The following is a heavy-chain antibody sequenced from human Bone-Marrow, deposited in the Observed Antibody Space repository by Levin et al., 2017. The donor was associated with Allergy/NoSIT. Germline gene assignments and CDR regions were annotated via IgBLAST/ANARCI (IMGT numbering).Heavy chain of an antibody. V-gene: IGHV3-23*01. D-gene: IGHD4-17*01. CDR3: AKGVFDYGDFASDY. J-gene: IGHJ4*02. CDR1: GFTFSSYA. CDR2: ISGSGGST. Sequence: PGGSLRLSCAASGFTFSSYAMSWVRQAPGKGLEWVSAISGSGGSTYYADSVKGRFTISRDNSKNTLYLQMNSLRAEDTAVYYCAKGVFDYGDFASDYWGQGTLVTVSS.